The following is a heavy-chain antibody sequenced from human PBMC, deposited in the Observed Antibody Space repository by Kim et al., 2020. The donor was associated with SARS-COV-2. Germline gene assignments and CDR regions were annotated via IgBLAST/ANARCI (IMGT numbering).Heavy chain of an antibody. CDR3: ASEGDYGVDY. D-gene: IGHD4-17*01. CDR2: TL. J-gene: IGHJ4*02. Sequence: TLYYADSVKGRFTISRDNAKNSLYLQMNSLRDEDTAVYYCASEGDYGVDYWGQGTLVTVSS. V-gene: IGHV3-48*02.